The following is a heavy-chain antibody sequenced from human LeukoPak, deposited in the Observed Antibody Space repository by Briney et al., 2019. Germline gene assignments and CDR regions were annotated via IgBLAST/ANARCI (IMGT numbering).Heavy chain of an antibody. V-gene: IGHV3-43D*03. D-gene: IGHD3-16*02. CDR2: ITWDGGST. CDR1: GFTFDDYA. CDR3: AKDGVWGSYRLGDYFDY. Sequence: GGSLRLSCAASGFTFDDYAMHWVRQASGKGLEWVSHITWDGGSTHYADSVEGRFTISRDNSKNTLYLQMNSLRAEGTAVYYCAKDGVWGSYRLGDYFDYWGQGTLVTVSS. J-gene: IGHJ4*02.